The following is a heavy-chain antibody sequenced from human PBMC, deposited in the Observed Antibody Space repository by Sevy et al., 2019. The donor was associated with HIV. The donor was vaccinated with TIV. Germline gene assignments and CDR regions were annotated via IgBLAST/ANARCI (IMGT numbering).Heavy chain of an antibody. CDR2: ISSSGSTI. D-gene: IGHD3-16*02. CDR3: ARLSDYYYYGMDV. J-gene: IGHJ6*02. CDR1: GFTFSSYE. V-gene: IGHV3-48*03. Sequence: GGSLRLSCAASGFTFSSYEMNWVRQAPGKGLEWVSYISSSGSTIYYADSVKGRFTISRDNPKNSLYLQMNSLRAEDTAVYYCARLSDYYYYGMDVWGQWTTVTVSS.